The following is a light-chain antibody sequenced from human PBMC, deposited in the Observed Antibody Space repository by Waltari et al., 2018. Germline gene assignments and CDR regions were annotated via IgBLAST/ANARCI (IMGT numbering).Light chain of an antibody. CDR2: GKN. CDR1: TLRSYY. Sequence: SSELTQDPAVSVALGQTVRITCQGDTLRSYYATWYQQKPGQAPVLVIYGKNHRPSGIPDRVSGSSSGNTASLTITGAQAEDEADYYCNSRDTSGHLLVFGGGTKLTVL. CDR3: NSRDTSGHLLV. J-gene: IGLJ2*01. V-gene: IGLV3-19*01.